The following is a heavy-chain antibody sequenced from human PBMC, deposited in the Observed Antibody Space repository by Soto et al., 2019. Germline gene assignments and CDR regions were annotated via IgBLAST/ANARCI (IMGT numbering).Heavy chain of an antibody. CDR3: ARSSGGNFGIIIEGSNWFGP. CDR2: INPHGGST. D-gene: IGHD3-3*01. V-gene: IGHV1-46*01. CDR1: GDTFTSYY. J-gene: IGHJ5*02. Sequence: ASVKVSCKAPGDTFTSYYLNWVRQAPGQGLEWMGVINPHGGSTKYAQKFQGRVTMTRDTSRSTVYMELRSLGSDDTAIYYCARSSGGNFGIIIEGSNWFGPWGQGTLVTVSS.